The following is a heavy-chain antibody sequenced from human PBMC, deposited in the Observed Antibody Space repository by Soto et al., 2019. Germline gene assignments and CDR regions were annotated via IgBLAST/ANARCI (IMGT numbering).Heavy chain of an antibody. Sequence: ASVKVSCKASGYTFTSYDINWVRQATGQGLEWMGWMDPNSGNTGYAQKFQGRVTMTRNTSISTAYMELSSLRSEDTAVYYCARGPAGTPLYYDFWSGYQKYYYYYMDVWGKGTTVTVSS. D-gene: IGHD3-3*01. CDR1: GYTFTSYD. V-gene: IGHV1-8*01. CDR3: ARGPAGTPLYYDFWSGYQKYYYYYMDV. CDR2: MDPNSGNT. J-gene: IGHJ6*03.